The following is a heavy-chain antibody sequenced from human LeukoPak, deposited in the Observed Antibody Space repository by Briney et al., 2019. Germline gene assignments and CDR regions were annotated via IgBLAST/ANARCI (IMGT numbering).Heavy chain of an antibody. CDR3: ARAPGRGVVIGFDAFDI. Sequence: GGSLRLSCAASGFTFSGYEMNWVRQAPGKGLEWVSYISSSGSTIYYADSVKGRFTISRDNAKNSLYLQMNSLRAEDTAVYYCARAPGRGVVIGFDAFDIWGQGTMVTVSS. J-gene: IGHJ3*02. CDR1: GFTFSGYE. CDR2: ISSSGSTI. D-gene: IGHD2-15*01. V-gene: IGHV3-48*03.